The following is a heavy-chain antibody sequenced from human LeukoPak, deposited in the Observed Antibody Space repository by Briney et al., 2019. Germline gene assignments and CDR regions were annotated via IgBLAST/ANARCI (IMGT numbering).Heavy chain of an antibody. J-gene: IGHJ6*02. V-gene: IGHV4-30-2*01. CDR3: ARLGLWLNYYYYYYGMDV. Sequence: SQTLSLTCTVSGGSISSGGYYWSWIRQPPGKGLEWIGEINHSGSTNYNPSLKSRVTISVDTSKNQFSLKLSSVTAADTAVYYCARLGLWLNYYYYYYGMDVWGQGTTVTVSS. CDR2: INHSGST. CDR1: GGSISSGGYY. D-gene: IGHD5-18*01.